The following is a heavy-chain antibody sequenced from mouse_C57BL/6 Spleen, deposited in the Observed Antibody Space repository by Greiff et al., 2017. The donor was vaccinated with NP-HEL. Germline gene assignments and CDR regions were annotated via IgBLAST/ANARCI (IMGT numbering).Heavy chain of an antibody. D-gene: IGHD1-1*01. CDR2: IDPEDGDT. CDR3: TSNYYGSSYFDY. V-gene: IGHV14-1*01. J-gene: IGHJ2*01. CDR1: GFNIKDYY. Sequence: EVQLRESGAELVRPGASVKLSCTASGFNIKDYYMHWVKQRPEQGLEWIGRIDPEDGDTEYAPKFQGKATMTADTSSNTAYLQLSSLTSEDTAVYYCTSNYYGSSYFDYWGQGTTLTVSS.